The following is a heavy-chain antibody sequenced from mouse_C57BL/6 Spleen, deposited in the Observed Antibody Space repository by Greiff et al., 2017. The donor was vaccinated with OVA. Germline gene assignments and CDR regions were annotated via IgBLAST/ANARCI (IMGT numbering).Heavy chain of an antibody. CDR1: GYTFTSYW. J-gene: IGHJ2*01. CDR3: ARGYRTTVVATNYFDY. D-gene: IGHD1-1*01. Sequence: QVQLQQPGAELVKPGASVKLSCKASGYTFTSYWMHWVKQRPGRGLEWIGRIDPNSGGTKYNEKFKSKATLTVDKPSSTAYMQLSSLTSEDSAVYYCARGYRTTVVATNYFDYWGQGTTLTVSS. CDR2: IDPNSGGT. V-gene: IGHV1-72*01.